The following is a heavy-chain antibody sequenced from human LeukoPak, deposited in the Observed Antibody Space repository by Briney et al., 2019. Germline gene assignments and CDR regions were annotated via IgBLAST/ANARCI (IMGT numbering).Heavy chain of an antibody. CDR2: FNPDTGGT. J-gene: IGHJ3*02. D-gene: IGHD5-12*01. V-gene: IGHV1-2*02. CDR1: GYTFTGYY. CDR3: ARDSGSWGRGYSGYEAVAAFDI. Sequence: ASVKVSCKASGYTFTGYYLHWLRQAPGQGLEWMGWFNPDTGGTNYAQKSQGRVTMTRDTSIGTAYMELSSLRSEDTAVYYCARDSGSWGRGYSGYEAVAAFDIWGQGTMVTVSS.